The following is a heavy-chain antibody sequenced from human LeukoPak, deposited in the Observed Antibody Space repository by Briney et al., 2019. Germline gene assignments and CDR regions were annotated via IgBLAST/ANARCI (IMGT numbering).Heavy chain of an antibody. J-gene: IGHJ3*02. CDR1: GFTFSSYA. CDR3: VTGDYGSGSYYKAFDI. D-gene: IGHD3-10*01. V-gene: IGHV3-23*01. CDR2: ISSSGDKT. Sequence: GGSLRLSCVASGFTFSSYAMTWVRQPPGKGLEWVAAISSSGDKTYYADSVKSRFTISRDNSKNTLYLQMNSLRAEDTAVYYCVTGDYGSGSYYKAFDIWGQGTMVTVSS.